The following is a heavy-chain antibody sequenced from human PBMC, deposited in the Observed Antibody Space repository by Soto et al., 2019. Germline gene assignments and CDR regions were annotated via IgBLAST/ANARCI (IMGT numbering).Heavy chain of an antibody. Sequence: SETLSLTCTVSGGSISSSSYYWGWIRQPPGKGLEWIGSIYYSGSTYYNPSLKSRVTISVDTSKNQFSLKLSSVTAADTAVYYCASSYYDFWSGYSNQYYYYYMDVWGKGTTVTVSS. J-gene: IGHJ6*03. D-gene: IGHD3-3*01. V-gene: IGHV4-39*01. CDR3: ASSYYDFWSGYSNQYYYYYMDV. CDR2: IYYSGST. CDR1: GGSISSSSYY.